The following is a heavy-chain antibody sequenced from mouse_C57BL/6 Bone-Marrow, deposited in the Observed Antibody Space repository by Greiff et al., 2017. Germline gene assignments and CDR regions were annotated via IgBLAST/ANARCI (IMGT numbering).Heavy chain of an antibody. V-gene: IGHV5-9*01. Sequence: EVHLVESGGGLVKPGGSLKLSCAASGFTFSSYTMSWVRQTPEKRLAWVATISGGGGNTYYPDSVKGRFTISRDNAKNTLSLQMSSLRSEDTALYYCARHRGYYDYDDGFAYWGQGTLVTVSA. CDR3: ARHRGYYDYDDGFAY. CDR2: ISGGGGNT. D-gene: IGHD2-4*01. J-gene: IGHJ3*01. CDR1: GFTFSSYT.